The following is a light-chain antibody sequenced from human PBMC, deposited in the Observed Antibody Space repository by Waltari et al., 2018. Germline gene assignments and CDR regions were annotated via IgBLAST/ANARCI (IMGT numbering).Light chain of an antibody. V-gene: IGKV3-11*01. CDR2: DAS. J-gene: IGKJ1*01. Sequence: EIVLTQSPATLSLSPGERATLSCRASQSVSSYLAWYQQKPGQAPRLLIYDASNRATGIPARFSGSGSGTDFTLTISSLEPEDFAVYYCQQRSNWRWMFGQGTKVEIK. CDR1: QSVSSY. CDR3: QQRSNWRWM.